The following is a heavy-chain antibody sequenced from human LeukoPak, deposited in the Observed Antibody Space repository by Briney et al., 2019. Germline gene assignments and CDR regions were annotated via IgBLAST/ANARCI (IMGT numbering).Heavy chain of an antibody. CDR3: ASQLEYYDFWSGYYTGAYMDV. CDR2: IYTSGST. CDR1: GGSISSGSYY. J-gene: IGHJ6*03. V-gene: IGHV4-61*02. D-gene: IGHD3-3*01. Sequence: SQTLSLTCTVSGGSISSGSYYWSWIRQPGGKGLEWIGRIYTSGSTNYNPSLKSRVTISVDTSKNQFSLKLSSVTAADTAVYYCASQLEYYDFWSGYYTGAYMDVWGKGTTVTVSS.